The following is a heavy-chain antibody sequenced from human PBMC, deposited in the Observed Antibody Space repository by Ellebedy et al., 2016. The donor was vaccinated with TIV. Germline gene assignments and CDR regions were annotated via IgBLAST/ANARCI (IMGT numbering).Heavy chain of an antibody. CDR3: ARDCSSTSCYMDYYYYYGMDV. Sequence: ASVKVSCXASGYTFTSYYMHWVRQAPGQGLEWMGWISAYNGNTNYAQKLQGRVTMTTDTSTSTAYMELRSLRSDDTAVYYCARDCSSTSCYMDYYYYYGMDVWGQGTTVTVSS. V-gene: IGHV1-18*04. D-gene: IGHD2-2*02. CDR2: ISAYNGNT. J-gene: IGHJ6*02. CDR1: GYTFTSYY.